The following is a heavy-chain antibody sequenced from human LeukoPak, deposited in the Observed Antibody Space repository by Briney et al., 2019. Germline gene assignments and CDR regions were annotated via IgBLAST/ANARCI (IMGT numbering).Heavy chain of an antibody. Sequence: AGGSLRLSCAASGFTFSSYEMNWVRQAPGKGLEWVSYISSSGSTIYYADSVKGRFTISRDNAKNSLYLQMNSLRAEDTAVYYCAGDSRARRPELYFDLWGRGTLVTVSS. CDR2: ISSSGSTI. V-gene: IGHV3-48*03. J-gene: IGHJ2*01. D-gene: IGHD6-6*01. CDR1: GFTFSSYE. CDR3: AGDSRARRPELYFDL.